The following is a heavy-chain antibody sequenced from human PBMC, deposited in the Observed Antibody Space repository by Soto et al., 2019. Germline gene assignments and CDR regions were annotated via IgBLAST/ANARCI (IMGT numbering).Heavy chain of an antibody. V-gene: IGHV1-46*01. CDR2: IVPIVGST. CDR3: ARATSGYSYDVYYYYGMDV. Sequence: GASVKVSCKASGGTFRSYALSWVRQAPGQGLEWMGIIVPIVGSTSYAQKFQGRVTMTRDTSTSTVYMELSSLRSEDTAVYYCARATSGYSYDVYYYYGMDVWGQGATVTVSS. CDR1: GGTFRSYA. J-gene: IGHJ6*02. D-gene: IGHD5-18*01.